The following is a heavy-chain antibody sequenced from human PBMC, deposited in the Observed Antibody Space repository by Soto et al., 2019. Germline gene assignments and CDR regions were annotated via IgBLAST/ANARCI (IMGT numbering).Heavy chain of an antibody. J-gene: IGHJ4*02. Sequence: QVQLVESGGGVVQPGRSLKLSCTTSGFTFSLYGMHWVRQAPGKGLEWLAVISFDAKNIYYADSVKGRFTISRDNSKTTLFLQMSHLRADDTSDYFCAKGSQAASVLDHWGQGALVNVAS. D-gene: IGHD6-25*01. CDR3: AKGSQAASVLDH. CDR1: GFTFSLYG. CDR2: ISFDAKNI. V-gene: IGHV3-30*18.